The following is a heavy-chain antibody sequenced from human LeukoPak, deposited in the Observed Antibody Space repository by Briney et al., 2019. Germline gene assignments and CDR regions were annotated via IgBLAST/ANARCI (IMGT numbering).Heavy chain of an antibody. J-gene: IGHJ4*02. CDR1: GGSIGSGSYY. CDR3: AREVITAATTFDY. V-gene: IGHV4-61*09. D-gene: IGHD2-15*01. CDR2: IYTSGST. Sequence: PSQTLSLTCTVSGGSIGSGSYYWSWIRQPAGKGLEWIGHIYTSGSTNYNPSLKSRVTMSVDTSKNQFSLKLSSVTAADTAVYYCAREVITAATTFDYWGQGTLVTVSS.